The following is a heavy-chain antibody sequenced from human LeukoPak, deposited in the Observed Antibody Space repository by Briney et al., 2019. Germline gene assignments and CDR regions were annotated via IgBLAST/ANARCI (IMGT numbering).Heavy chain of an antibody. CDR1: GGSISSSSYY. CDR3: ARHEVLREYSSSPRSWFDP. CDR2: IYYSGST. D-gene: IGHD6-6*01. V-gene: IGHV4-39*01. Sequence: PSETLSLTCTVSGGSISSSSYYWGWIRQPPGKGLEWIGSIYYSGSTYYNPSLKSRVTISVDTSKNQFSLKLSSVTAADTAVYYCARHEVLREYSSSPRSWFDPWGQGTLVTVSS. J-gene: IGHJ5*02.